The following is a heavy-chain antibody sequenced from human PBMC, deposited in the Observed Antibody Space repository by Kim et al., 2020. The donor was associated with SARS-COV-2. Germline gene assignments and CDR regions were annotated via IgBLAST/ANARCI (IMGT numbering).Heavy chain of an antibody. J-gene: IGHJ4*02. CDR3: AKGTMGRVFDY. V-gene: IGHV3-23*01. CDR1: GFTFISYA. CDR2: ISGSGGST. D-gene: IGHD1-26*01. Sequence: GGSLRLSCSASGFTFISYAMSWVRQAPGKGLEWVSAISGSGGSTYYADSVKGRFTISRDNSKNTLYLQMNSLRAEETAVYYCAKGTMGRVFDYWGQGTLVTVSS.